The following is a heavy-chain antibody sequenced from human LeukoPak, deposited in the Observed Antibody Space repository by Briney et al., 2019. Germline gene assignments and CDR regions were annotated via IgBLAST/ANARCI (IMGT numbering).Heavy chain of an antibody. J-gene: IGHJ1*01. CDR3: ARDSSSWYGCFQH. Sequence: SETLSLTCTVSGYSISSGYYWGWIRQPPGKGLEWIGNIYPTGSTYYNPSLKSRVTISVDTSKNQFSLQLNSVTPEDTAVYYCARDSSSWYGCFQHWGQGTLVTVSS. CDR2: IYPTGST. D-gene: IGHD6-13*01. CDR1: GYSISSGYY. V-gene: IGHV4-38-2*02.